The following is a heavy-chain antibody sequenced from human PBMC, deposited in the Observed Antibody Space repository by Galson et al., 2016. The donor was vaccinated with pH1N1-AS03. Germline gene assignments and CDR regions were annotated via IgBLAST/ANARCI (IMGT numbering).Heavy chain of an antibody. CDR2: IWFDDLKK. Sequence: SLRLSCAASGFTFSSYAVHWVRQAPGKGLAWVATIWFDDLKKFYADSVRGRFTISRDDTRDTLYLQRDSLTVDDTAVYYCARDRWGGTHLYYFDYWGPVTLDTVSS. J-gene: IGHJ4*02. CDR3: ARDRWGGTHLYYFDY. D-gene: IGHD1-26*01. V-gene: IGHV3-33*01. CDR1: GFTFSSYA.